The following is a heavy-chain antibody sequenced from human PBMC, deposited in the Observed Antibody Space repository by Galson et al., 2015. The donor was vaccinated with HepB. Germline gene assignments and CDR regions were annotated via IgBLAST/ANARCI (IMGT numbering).Heavy chain of an antibody. CDR3: ARQDFGAGWYNDDY. V-gene: IGHV5-10-1*01. CDR2: VDPRASYT. D-gene: IGHD1-14*01. CDR1: GYSFTHYW. J-gene: IGHJ4*02. Sequence: QSGAEVKKPGDSLRISCRGSGYSFTHYWISWVRQVPGKGLEWMGRVDPRASYTNYSPSFQGHVTISIDKSIGTAYLQWNSLEASDTAMYYCARQDFGAGWYNDDYWGQGTVVTVSS.